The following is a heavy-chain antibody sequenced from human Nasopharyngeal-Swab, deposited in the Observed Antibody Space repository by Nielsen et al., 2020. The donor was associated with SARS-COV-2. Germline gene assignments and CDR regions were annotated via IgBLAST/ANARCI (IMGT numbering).Heavy chain of an antibody. CDR3: AKDRDSGDDSEEYYHYYGMDV. J-gene: IGHJ6*02. CDR2: INSDGSST. D-gene: IGHD5-12*01. V-gene: IGHV3-74*01. CDR1: GFTFSSYW. Sequence: GESMKISCAASGFTFSSYWMHWVRQAPGKGLGWVSRINSDGSSTSYTDSVRGRFTISRDNSKNTLNLQMNNLRAEDTAIYYCAKDRDSGDDSEEYYHYYGMDVWGQGTTVTVSS.